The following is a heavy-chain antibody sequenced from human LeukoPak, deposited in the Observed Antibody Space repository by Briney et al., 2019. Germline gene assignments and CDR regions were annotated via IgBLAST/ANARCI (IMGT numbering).Heavy chain of an antibody. D-gene: IGHD3-3*01. V-gene: IGHV3-74*01. CDR2: INSDGSST. J-gene: IGHJ4*02. CDR3: ARGFSTYYDFWSGYL. CDR1: GSTFSSYW. Sequence: GGSLRLSCAASGSTFSSYWMLWVRQAPGKGLVWVSRINSDGSSTSYADSVKGRFTISRDNAKNTLYLQMNSLRAEDTAVYYCARGFSTYYDFWSGYLWGQGTLVTVSS.